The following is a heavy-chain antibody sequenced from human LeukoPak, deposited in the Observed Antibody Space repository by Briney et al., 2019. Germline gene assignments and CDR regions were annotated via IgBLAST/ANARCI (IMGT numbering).Heavy chain of an antibody. CDR2: IYYSGST. CDR3: ASLQDWIDY. D-gene: IGHD2-15*01. V-gene: IGHV4-59*01. CDR1: GGSISSYY. Sequence: PSETLSLTCTVSGGSISSYYWSWIRQPPGKGLEWIGYIYYSGSTNYNPSLKSRVTISVDTSKNQFSLKLSSVTAADTAVYYCASLQDWIDYWGQGTLVTVSS. J-gene: IGHJ4*02.